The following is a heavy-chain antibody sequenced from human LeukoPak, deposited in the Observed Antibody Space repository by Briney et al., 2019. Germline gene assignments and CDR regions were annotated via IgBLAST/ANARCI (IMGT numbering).Heavy chain of an antibody. V-gene: IGHV1-18*01. J-gene: IGHJ2*01. Sequence: ASVKVSCKASGYTFTSYGISWVRPAPGQGLVWVGWISAYNGNTNYTQKLRGRVTMTADTSTSTAYMELRSLRSDDTAVYYCAMGYSSGWYSGWYFDLWGRGTLVTVSS. CDR1: GYTFTSYG. CDR2: ISAYNGNT. CDR3: AMGYSSGWYSGWYFDL. D-gene: IGHD6-19*01.